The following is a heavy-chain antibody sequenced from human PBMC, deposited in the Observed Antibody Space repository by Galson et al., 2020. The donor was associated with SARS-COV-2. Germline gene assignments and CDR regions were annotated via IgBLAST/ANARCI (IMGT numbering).Heavy chain of an antibody. D-gene: IGHD2-2*01. V-gene: IGHV1-24*01. CDR2: FDPEDGAT. CDR1: GYTLPELS. CDR3: ATSAAIRRENWFDP. Sequence: ASVKVSCKVSGYTLPELSMHWLRQAPGKGIEWMGGFDPEDGATIYAQTFQCRVTIPEDTSTDTAYMALSSLRSEDTAVYYCATSAAIRRENWFDPWGQGTLVTVSS. J-gene: IGHJ5*02.